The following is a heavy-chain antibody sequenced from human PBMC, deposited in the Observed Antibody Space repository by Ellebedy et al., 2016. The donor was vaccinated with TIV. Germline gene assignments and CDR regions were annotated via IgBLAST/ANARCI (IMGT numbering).Heavy chain of an antibody. CDR2: IRGSGGST. V-gene: IGHV3-23*01. CDR1: GFTFSSYA. J-gene: IGHJ4*02. CDR3: VRGLGYCTATSCYEDY. Sequence: GGSLRLSXAASGFTFSSYAMNWVRRAPRKGLEWVSAIRGSGGSTYYADSVKGRFSISRDNSKNTLFLQMSSLRAEDTAVYNCVRGLGYCTATSCYEDYWGQGTPVTVAS. D-gene: IGHD2-2*01.